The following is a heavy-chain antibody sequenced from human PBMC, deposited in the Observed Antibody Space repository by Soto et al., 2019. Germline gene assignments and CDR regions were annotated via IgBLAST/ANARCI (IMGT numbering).Heavy chain of an antibody. CDR1: GFTFDNYG. CDR2: ISFDGRNT. J-gene: IGHJ4*02. V-gene: IGHV3-30*03. CDR3: ASTLYGSGTYYNSYPPLY. D-gene: IGHD3-10*01. Sequence: PGGSLRLSCAASGFTFDNYGMHWVRQAPGKGLEWVIVISFDGRNTDYADSVKGRFTISRDNSKNTLYLQMTSLTLEDTAVYYCASTLYGSGTYYNSYPPLYWGQGTLVTVSS.